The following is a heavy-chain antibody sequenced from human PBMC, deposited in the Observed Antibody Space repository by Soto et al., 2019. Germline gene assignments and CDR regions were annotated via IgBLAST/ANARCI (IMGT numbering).Heavy chain of an antibody. V-gene: IGHV3-15*01. D-gene: IGHD3-10*01. Sequence: GGSLTLSCAASGFSFSNGWMSWVRQAPGKGQEWVGRIKSKDDGGTTDYAAPVKGRFTISRDDSKNTLYLQMNSLKTEDTAVYYCTTDPGSGSYYNRIDYWGQGTLVTVSS. CDR1: GFSFSNGW. CDR2: IKSKDDGGTT. J-gene: IGHJ4*02. CDR3: TTDPGSGSYYNRIDY.